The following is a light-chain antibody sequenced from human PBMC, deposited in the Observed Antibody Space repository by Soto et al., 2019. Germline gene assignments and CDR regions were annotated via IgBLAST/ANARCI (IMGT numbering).Light chain of an antibody. CDR1: QSISSW. V-gene: IGKV1-5*01. Sequence: DIQMTQSPSTLSASVGDRGTITCRASQSISSWWAWYQQKPGKAPKLLIYDASSLESGVPSRFSGSGSGTDFTLSLRSLQNYDFATYYCQQYNSYSALTFGGGPKVEIK. J-gene: IGKJ4*01. CDR2: DAS. CDR3: QQYNSYSALT.